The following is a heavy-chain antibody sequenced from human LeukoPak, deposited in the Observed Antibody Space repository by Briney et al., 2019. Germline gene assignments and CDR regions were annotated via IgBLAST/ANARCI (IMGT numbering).Heavy chain of an antibody. V-gene: IGHV3-23*01. CDR3: ANRGKYYFDY. CDR2: ISDGGGGT. CDR1: GFTFSNYA. Sequence: GGSLRLSCVASGFTFSNYAMSWVRQAPGKGLEWVSSISDGGGGTYYADSVKGRFSISRDNSKNTLYLLMNSLRAEDTAIYYCANRGKYYFDYWGQGTLVTVSS. J-gene: IGHJ4*02. D-gene: IGHD3-10*01.